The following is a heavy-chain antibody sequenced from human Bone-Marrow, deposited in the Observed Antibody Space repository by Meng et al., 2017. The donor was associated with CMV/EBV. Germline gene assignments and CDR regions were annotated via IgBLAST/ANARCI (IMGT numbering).Heavy chain of an antibody. CDR3: FTANRTVDY. V-gene: IGHV3-11*04. D-gene: IGHD2-21*02. J-gene: IGHJ4*02. Sequence: GESLKISCAASGFTFSDYYISWIRQAPGKGLEWVSYISSSGSTIYYADSVKGRFTISRDNAKNSLYLQMNSLRAEDTAVDYCFTANRTVDYWGQGTLVTVYS. CDR2: ISSSGSTI. CDR1: GFTFSDYY.